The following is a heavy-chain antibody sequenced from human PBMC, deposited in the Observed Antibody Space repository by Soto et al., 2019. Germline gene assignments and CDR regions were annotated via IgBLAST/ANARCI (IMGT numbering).Heavy chain of an antibody. V-gene: IGHV4-34*01. CDR1: GGSFSGYY. D-gene: IGHD6-19*01. CDR2: INHSGST. J-gene: IGHJ4*02. CDR3: ASATDADSSGWYDY. Sequence: PSETLSLTCAVYGGSFSGYYWSWIRQPPGKGLEWIGEINHSGSTNYNPSLKSRVTISVDTSKNQFSLKLSSVTAADTAVYYCASATDADSSGWYDYWGQGTLVTVSS.